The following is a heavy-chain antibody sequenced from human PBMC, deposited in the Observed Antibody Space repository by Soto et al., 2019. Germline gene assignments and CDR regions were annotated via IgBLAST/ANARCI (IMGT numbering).Heavy chain of an antibody. D-gene: IGHD3-3*02. CDR2: IYYTGGT. J-gene: IGHJ5*02. Sequence: PWETLSRTCSVSGDSINTDYYWRWIRQPPGKGLEWLGHIYYTGGTFDSASLKSRLSLSVDTSKNQFSLRLRSVTAADTAVYYFARDTAAKHFDGRTPSPHFDPWGQGSLVTVS. V-gene: IGHV4-30-4*01. CDR3: ARDTAAKHFDGRTPSPHFDP. CDR1: GDSINTDYY.